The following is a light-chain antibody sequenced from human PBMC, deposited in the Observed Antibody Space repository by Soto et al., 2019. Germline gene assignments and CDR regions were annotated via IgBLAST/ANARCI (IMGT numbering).Light chain of an antibody. CDR1: QSINNY. J-gene: IGKJ1*01. CDR2: ATS. CDR3: QHTYTTPVT. Sequence: DIQMTRSPSSLSAPVRDRVTVTLRASQSINNYLNWYQQKPGKAPKLLIYATSTLQSGVPSRFSGSGSGTDFTLTISSLQPEDFATYYCQHTYTTPVTFGQGTKVDIK. V-gene: IGKV1-39*01.